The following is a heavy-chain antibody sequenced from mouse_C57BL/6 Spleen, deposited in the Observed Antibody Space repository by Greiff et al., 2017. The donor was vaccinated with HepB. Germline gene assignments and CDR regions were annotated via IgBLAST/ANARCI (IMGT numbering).Heavy chain of an antibody. CDR2: INPNNGGT. CDR3: ARSWGLQDY. CDR1: GYTFTDYY. Sequence: EVQLQQSGPELVKPGASVKISCKASGYTFTDYYMNWVKQSHGKSLEWIGDINPNNGGTSYNQKFKGKATLTVDKSSSTAYMELRSLTSEDSAVYYCARSWGLQDYWGQGTTLTVSS. V-gene: IGHV1-26*01. D-gene: IGHD2-2*01. J-gene: IGHJ2*01.